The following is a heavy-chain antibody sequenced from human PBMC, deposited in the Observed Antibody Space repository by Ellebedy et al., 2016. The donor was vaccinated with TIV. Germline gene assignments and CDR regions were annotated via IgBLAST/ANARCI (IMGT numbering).Heavy chain of an antibody. CDR2: MNNVVSHI. J-gene: IGHJ4*02. V-gene: IGHV3-21*01. CDR3: ARDPTTYLQYGNFDC. Sequence: GESLKISCAASGFTFSTSALNWVRQAPGKGLEWVSSMNNVVSHIYYADSVRGRFTISRDNAKNSVFLQMNSLRADDTAVYYCARDPTTYLQYGNFDCWGQGTLVTVSS. D-gene: IGHD5-12*01. CDR1: GFTFSTSA.